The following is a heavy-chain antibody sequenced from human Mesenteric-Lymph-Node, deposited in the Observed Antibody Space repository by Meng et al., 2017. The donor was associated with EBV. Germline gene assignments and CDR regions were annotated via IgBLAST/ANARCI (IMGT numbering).Heavy chain of an antibody. CDR3: ARVFPDLDY. CDR1: GGSFSGYY. Sequence: QLKPWGAGSLKPSETLSLPCAVYGGSFSGYYWSWIRQPPGKGLEWIGEINHSGSTNYNPSLKSRVTISVDTSKNQFSLKLSSVTAADTAVYYCARVFPDLDYWGQGTLVTVSS. J-gene: IGHJ4*02. V-gene: IGHV4-34*01. CDR2: INHSGST.